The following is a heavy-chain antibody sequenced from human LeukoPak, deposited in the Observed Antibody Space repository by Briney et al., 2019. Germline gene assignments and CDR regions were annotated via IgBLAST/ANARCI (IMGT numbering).Heavy chain of an antibody. V-gene: IGHV3-7*01. J-gene: IGHJ4*02. Sequence: GGSLRLSCAASGFTVSSNYMSWVRQAPGKGLEWVANIKQDGSEKYYVDSVKGRFTISRDNAKNSLYLQMNSLRAEDTAVYYCASRTTLGYWGQGTLVTVSS. CDR1: GFTVSSNY. CDR2: IKQDGSEK. CDR3: ASRTTLGY. D-gene: IGHD1-1*01.